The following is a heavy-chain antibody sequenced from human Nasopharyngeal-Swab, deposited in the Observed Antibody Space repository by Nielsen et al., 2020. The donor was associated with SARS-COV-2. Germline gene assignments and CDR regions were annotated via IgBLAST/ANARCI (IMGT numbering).Heavy chain of an antibody. J-gene: IGHJ4*02. CDR1: GGSFSGYY. Sequence: SETLSLTCAVYGGSFSGYYWSWIRQPPGKGLEWIGEINHSGSTNYNPSLKSRVTISVDTSKNQFSLKLSSVTAADTAVYYCARGPFNLSPYDDGSGSYYSPGFDYWGQGTLVTVSS. CDR3: ARGPFNLSPYDDGSGSYYSPGFDY. V-gene: IGHV4-34*01. D-gene: IGHD3-10*01. CDR2: INHSGST.